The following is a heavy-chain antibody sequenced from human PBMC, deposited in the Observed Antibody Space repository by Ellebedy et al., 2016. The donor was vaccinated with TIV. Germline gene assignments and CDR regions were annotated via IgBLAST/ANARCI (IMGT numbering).Heavy chain of an antibody. V-gene: IGHV3-11*01. CDR1: GFTFSDYY. CDR2: ISSSGNSI. D-gene: IGHD3-10*01. J-gene: IGHJ5*02. Sequence: GESLKISCAASGFTFSDYYMTWIRQAPGKGLEWVAIISSSGNSIYYAHSVKGRFTISRDNAKNSLYLQMNSLRAEDTAVYYCTRDLMASNWFDPWGQGTLVTVSS. CDR3: TRDLMASNWFDP.